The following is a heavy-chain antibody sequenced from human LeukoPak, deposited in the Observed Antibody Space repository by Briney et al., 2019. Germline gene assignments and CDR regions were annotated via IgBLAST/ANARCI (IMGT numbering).Heavy chain of an antibody. CDR1: GGSISSYY. V-gene: IGHV4-59*01. CDR2: INYSGST. CDR3: ARVTWSRRAFDI. D-gene: IGHD2/OR15-2a*01. Sequence: PSETLSLTCTVSGGSISSYYWSWIRQPPGKGLEWIGYINYSGSTNYNPSLKSRVTISVDTSKNQFSLKLSSVTAADTAVYYCARVTWSRRAFDIWGQGTMVTVSS. J-gene: IGHJ3*02.